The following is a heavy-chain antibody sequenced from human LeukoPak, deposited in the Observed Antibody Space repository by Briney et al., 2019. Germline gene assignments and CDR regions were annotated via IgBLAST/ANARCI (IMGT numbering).Heavy chain of an antibody. D-gene: IGHD2-21*02. V-gene: IGHV1-69*13. Sequence: ASLKVSCKASGCTFSSYAISWVRQAPGQALKWMGGIIPIFGTANYAQKFQGRVTITADESTSTAYMELSSLRSEDTAVYYCAREYCGGDCYLDYWGQGTLVTVSS. CDR1: GCTFSSYA. J-gene: IGHJ4*02. CDR3: AREYCGGDCYLDY. CDR2: IIPIFGTA.